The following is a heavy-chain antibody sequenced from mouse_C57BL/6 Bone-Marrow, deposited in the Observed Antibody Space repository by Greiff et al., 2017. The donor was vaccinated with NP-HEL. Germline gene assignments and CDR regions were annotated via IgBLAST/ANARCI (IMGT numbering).Heavy chain of an antibody. CDR2: IWSGGST. D-gene: IGHD1-1*01. CDR1: GFSLTSYG. Sequence: VQRVESGPGLVQPSQSLSITCTVSGFSLTSYGVHWVRQSPGKGLEWLGVIWSGGSTDYNAAFISRLSISKDNSKSQVFFKMNSLQADDTAIYYCARNGDTTPWYFDVWGTGTTVTVSS. J-gene: IGHJ1*03. CDR3: ARNGDTTPWYFDV. V-gene: IGHV2-2*01.